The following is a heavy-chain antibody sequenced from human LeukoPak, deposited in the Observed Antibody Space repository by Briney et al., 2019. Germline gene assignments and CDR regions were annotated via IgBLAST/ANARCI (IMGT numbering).Heavy chain of an antibody. Sequence: GGSLRLSCAASGFTFSNAWMSWVRQAPGKGLEWVGRIKSKTDGGTTDYAAPVKGRFTISRDDSKNTLYLQMNSLKTEDTAVYYCTTDTPHLRYFDWLFDYWGQGTLVTVSS. V-gene: IGHV3-15*01. J-gene: IGHJ4*02. D-gene: IGHD3-9*01. CDR3: TTDTPHLRYFDWLFDY. CDR2: IKSKTDGGTT. CDR1: GFTFSNAW.